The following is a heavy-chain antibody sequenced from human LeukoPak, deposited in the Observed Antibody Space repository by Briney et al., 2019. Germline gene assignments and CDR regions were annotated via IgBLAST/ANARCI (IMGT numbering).Heavy chain of an antibody. D-gene: IGHD4-23*01. V-gene: IGHV3-48*02. CDR2: ITASGTAM. J-gene: IGHJ4*02. Sequence: GGSLRLSCAASGFTFSSYSMNWVRQAPGKGLEWVSHITASGTAMFYADSVKGRFTISRDNAKNSLYLQMNSLRDEDTAVYYCARGYGGNSFYFDYWGQGTLVTVSS. CDR1: GFTFSSYS. CDR3: ARGYGGNSFYFDY.